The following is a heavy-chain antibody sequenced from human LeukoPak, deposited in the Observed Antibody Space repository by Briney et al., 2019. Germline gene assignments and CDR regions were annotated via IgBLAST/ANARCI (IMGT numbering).Heavy chain of an antibody. CDR1: GYTFTDYY. D-gene: IGHD3-10*01. CDR2: VVPEDGET. Sequence: ASVKISCKVSGYTFTDYYMHWVQQAPGKGLEWMGLVVPEDGETIYAEKFQGRVTISADTSTETAYMELSRLRSEDTAVYYCATDMVVTSDYWGQGTLVTVSS. CDR3: ATDMVVTSDY. V-gene: IGHV1-69-2*01. J-gene: IGHJ4*02.